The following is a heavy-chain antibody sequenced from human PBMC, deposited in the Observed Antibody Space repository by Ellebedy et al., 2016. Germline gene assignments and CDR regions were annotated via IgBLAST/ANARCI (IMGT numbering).Heavy chain of an antibody. J-gene: IGHJ6*02. CDR1: GFSFSNYG. D-gene: IGHD2-21*02. Sequence: GGSLRLXXAASGFSFSNYGMHWVRQAPGKGLERVAALTYDLSRTYYSESVKGRFTVSRDNSRNTLYLQMNSLKPEDTAIYFCAKGRESQCYNFCSSPGMDVWGQGTTVTVSS. V-gene: IGHV3-30*18. CDR3: AKGRESQCYNFCSSPGMDV. CDR2: LTYDLSRT.